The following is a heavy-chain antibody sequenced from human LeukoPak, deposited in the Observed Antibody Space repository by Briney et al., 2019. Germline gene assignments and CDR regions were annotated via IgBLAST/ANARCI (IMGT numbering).Heavy chain of an antibody. CDR3: ARDLGSSSWYYSYGMDV. J-gene: IGHJ6*02. Sequence: ASVKVSCKASGYTFTGYYMHWVRQAPGQGLEWMGRINSNSGGTNYAQKFQGRVIMTRDTSISTAYMELSRLTSDDTAVYYCARDLGSSSWYYSYGMDVWGQGTTVTVSS. CDR1: GYTFTGYY. CDR2: INSNSGGT. D-gene: IGHD6-13*01. V-gene: IGHV1-2*06.